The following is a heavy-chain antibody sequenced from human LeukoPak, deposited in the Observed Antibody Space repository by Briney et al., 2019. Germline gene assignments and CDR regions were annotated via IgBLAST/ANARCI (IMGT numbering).Heavy chain of an antibody. CDR1: GFTVSSKY. CDR3: ARLQTYYYDSSGYLAVGGLDY. V-gene: IGHV3-48*01. CDR2: ISSSSSTI. Sequence: QSGGSLRLSCAASGFTVSSKYMNWVRQAPGKGLEWVSYISSSSSTIYYADSVKGRFTISRDNAKNSLYLQMNSLRAEDTAVYYCARLQTYYYDSSGYLAVGGLDYWGQGTLVTVSS. J-gene: IGHJ4*02. D-gene: IGHD3-22*01.